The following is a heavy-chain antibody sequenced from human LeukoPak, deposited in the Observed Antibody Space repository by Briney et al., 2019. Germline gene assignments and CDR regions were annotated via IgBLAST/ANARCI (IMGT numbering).Heavy chain of an antibody. J-gene: IGHJ4*02. CDR2: IKSKTDGGTT. D-gene: IGHD6-13*01. CDR3: STVAAAGHFDY. CDR1: AFTFTSYW. V-gene: IGHV3-15*01. Sequence: GESLSLSCAASAFTFTSYWMSWVRQAPGKGLEWVGRIKSKTDGGTTDYAAPVKGRLTISRDDSKNILYLQMNSLKTEDTAVYYCSTVAAAGHFDYRGQGTLVTVSS.